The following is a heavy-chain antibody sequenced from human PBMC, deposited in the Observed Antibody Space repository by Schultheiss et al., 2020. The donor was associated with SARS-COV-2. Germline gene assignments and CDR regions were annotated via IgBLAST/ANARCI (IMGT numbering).Heavy chain of an antibody. J-gene: IGHJ6*02. Sequence: SETLSLTCTVSGGSVSSGSYYWSWIRQPPGKGLEWIGYIYYSGSTNYNPSLKSPVTISVDTSKNQFSLKLSSVTAADTAVYYCARSARNDYYYGMDVWGHGATVTVSS. CDR3: ARSARNDYYYGMDV. CDR1: GGSVSSGSYY. V-gene: IGHV4-61*01. CDR2: IYYSGST. D-gene: IGHD6-25*01.